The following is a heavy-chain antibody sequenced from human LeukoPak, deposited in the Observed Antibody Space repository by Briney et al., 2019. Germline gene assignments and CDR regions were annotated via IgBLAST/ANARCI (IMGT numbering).Heavy chain of an antibody. Sequence: ASETLSLTCAVYGGSFSGYYWSWIRQPPGKGLEWIGEINHSGSTNYNPSLKSRVTISVDTSKNQFSLKLSSVTAADTAVYYCARIGVPWLQFSYFDYWGQETLVTVSS. J-gene: IGHJ4*02. CDR2: INHSGST. CDR3: ARIGVPWLQFSYFDY. V-gene: IGHV4-34*01. D-gene: IGHD5-24*01. CDR1: GGSFSGYY.